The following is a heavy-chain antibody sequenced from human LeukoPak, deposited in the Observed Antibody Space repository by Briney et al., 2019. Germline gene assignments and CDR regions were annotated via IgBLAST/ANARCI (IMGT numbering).Heavy chain of an antibody. CDR3: AREKDYGDNDAFDI. J-gene: IGHJ3*02. V-gene: IGHV3-74*01. CDR1: GFTFSSYR. Sequence: GGSLRLSCAASGFTFSSYRMHWVRQAPGKGLVWVSRINSDGSSTSYADSVKGRFTISRDNAKNTLYMQMNSLRAEDTAVYYCAREKDYGDNDAFDIWGQGTMVTVSS. CDR2: INSDGSST. D-gene: IGHD4-17*01.